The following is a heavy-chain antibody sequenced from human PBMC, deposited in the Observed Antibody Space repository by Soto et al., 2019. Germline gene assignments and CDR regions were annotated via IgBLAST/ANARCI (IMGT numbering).Heavy chain of an antibody. V-gene: IGHV4-59*01. D-gene: IGHD3-9*01. CDR1: GGSISVYY. J-gene: IGHJ4*02. CDR2: IYDSGSP. CDR3: ARGVGSSPPRY. Sequence: SETLSLTCTISGGSISVYYWSWMRQSPGQRLEWIGYIYDSGSPYYNPSLKTRVTIAADSSKNQISLKLTSATAADTAVYYCARGVGSSPPRYWGRGTLVTVSS.